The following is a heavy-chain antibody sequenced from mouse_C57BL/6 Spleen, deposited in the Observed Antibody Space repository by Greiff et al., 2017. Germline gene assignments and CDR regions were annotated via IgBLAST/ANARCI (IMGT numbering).Heavy chain of an antibody. Sequence: VHVKQSGPELVKPGASVKISCKASGYSFTDYNMNWVKQSNGKSLEWIGVINPNYGTTSYNQKFKGKATLTVDQSSSTAYMQLNSLTSEDSAVYYCARGGITTVVAHWYFDVWGTGTTVTVSS. CDR3: ARGGITTVVAHWYFDV. V-gene: IGHV1-39*01. CDR1: GYSFTDYN. CDR2: INPNYGTT. D-gene: IGHD1-1*01. J-gene: IGHJ1*03.